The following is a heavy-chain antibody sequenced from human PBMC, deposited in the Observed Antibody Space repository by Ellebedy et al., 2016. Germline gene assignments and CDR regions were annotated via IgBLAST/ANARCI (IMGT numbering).Heavy chain of an antibody. CDR1: GYTFTSYG. D-gene: IGHD4-17*01. Sequence: ASVKVSXXASGYTFTSYGISWVRQAPGQGLEWMGWISAYNGNTNYAQKFQGRVTITADESTSTAYMELRSLRSDDTAVYYCARDQGFTVTMGDYWGQGTLVTVSS. CDR3: ARDQGFTVTMGDY. J-gene: IGHJ4*02. CDR2: ISAYNGNT. V-gene: IGHV1-18*01.